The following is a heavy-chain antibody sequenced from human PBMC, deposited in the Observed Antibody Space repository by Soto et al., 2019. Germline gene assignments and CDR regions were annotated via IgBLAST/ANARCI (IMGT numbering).Heavy chain of an antibody. J-gene: IGHJ3*02. D-gene: IGHD2-15*01. Sequence: QVQLVESGVVVVQPGRSLRLSCAASGFTFSSYGMHWVRQAPGKGLVWAAVIWYDGSNKYYADSVKGRFTISRDNSKNTLYLQMNSLRADDTAVYYCARDTHDYCSGGSCYDACDIWCEGTMVTVSS. CDR2: IWYDGSNK. V-gene: IGHV3-33*01. CDR1: GFTFSSYG. CDR3: ARDTHDYCSGGSCYDACDI.